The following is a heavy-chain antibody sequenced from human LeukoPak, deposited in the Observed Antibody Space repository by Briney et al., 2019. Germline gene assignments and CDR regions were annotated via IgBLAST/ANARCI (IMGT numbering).Heavy chain of an antibody. V-gene: IGHV3-30*18. CDR2: ISYEGSDK. J-gene: IGHJ4*02. CDR1: GFTFRNYG. CDR3: AKDSDIVVVPAAMNG. Sequence: PGGSLRLSCAASGFTFRNYGMHWVRQAPGKGLEWVAVISYEGSDKYYADSVKGRFTISRDNSKNTLYLPMNSLRAEDTAVYYCAKDSDIVVVPAAMNGWGQGTLVTVSS. D-gene: IGHD2-2*01.